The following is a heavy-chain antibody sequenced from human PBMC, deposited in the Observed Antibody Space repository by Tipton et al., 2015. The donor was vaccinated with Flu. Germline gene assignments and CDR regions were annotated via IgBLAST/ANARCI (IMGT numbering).Heavy chain of an antibody. CDR2: ISAHNGNT. V-gene: IGHV1-18*01. D-gene: IGHD3-22*01. J-gene: IGHJ2*01. Sequence: QLVQSGAEAKKPGASVKVSCKASGYTFTNYGINWVRQAPGQGLEWMGWISAHNGNTNYAQKVQGRVTMTTDTSTSIAYMELRSLRSDDTAVYYCARDERRYSDTSGPQGYFDHWGRGTLVTVSS. CDR3: ARDERRYSDTSGPQGYFDH. CDR1: GYTFTNYG.